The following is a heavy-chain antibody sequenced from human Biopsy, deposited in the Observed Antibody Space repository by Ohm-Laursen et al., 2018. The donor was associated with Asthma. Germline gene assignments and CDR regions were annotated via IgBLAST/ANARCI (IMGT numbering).Heavy chain of an antibody. J-gene: IGHJ4*02. CDR3: ARPYYDSSGYYYENLSFDY. V-gene: IGHV1-3*01. Sequence: SVKVSCKSSGYTFIHYAIHWVRQAPGQRLEWMGWINAGNGNTKYSQKFQGRVAITRDTSASTAYMELSSLRSEDTAVYYCARPYYDSSGYYYENLSFDYWGQGTLVTVSS. D-gene: IGHD3-22*01. CDR1: GYTFIHYA. CDR2: INAGNGNT.